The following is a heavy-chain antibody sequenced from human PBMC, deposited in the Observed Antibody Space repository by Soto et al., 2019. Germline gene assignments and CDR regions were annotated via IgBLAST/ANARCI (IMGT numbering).Heavy chain of an antibody. Sequence: EVQVLESGGGLVQPGGSLRLSCAASGFIFSNYAMAWVRQCPGKGLEWVSSISNSGGSTYYADSVKGRFTISRDNSKNTVYLQMNSLRAEDTAVYYCVKDHGMDVWGQGATVTVSS. CDR1: GFIFSNYA. CDR3: VKDHGMDV. J-gene: IGHJ6*02. V-gene: IGHV3-23*01. CDR2: ISNSGGST.